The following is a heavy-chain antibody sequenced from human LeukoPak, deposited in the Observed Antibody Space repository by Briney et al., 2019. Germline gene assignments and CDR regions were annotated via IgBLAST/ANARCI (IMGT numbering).Heavy chain of an antibody. CDR3: AKDKIEYYYGSGTEYYFDC. D-gene: IGHD3-10*01. Sequence: GGSLTLSCAASGFTVSSYAICWVRQPPGNGMGLVSVISGNCGSTYYADSVNERLTISRDNSKNTLYLQMNSLRAEDTAVYYCAKDKIEYYYGSGTEYYFDCWGQGTLVTVSS. V-gene: IGHV3-23*01. J-gene: IGHJ4*02. CDR1: GFTVSSYA. CDR2: ISGNCGST.